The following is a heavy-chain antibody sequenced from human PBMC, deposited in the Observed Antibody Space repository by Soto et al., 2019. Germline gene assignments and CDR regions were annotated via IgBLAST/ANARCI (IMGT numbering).Heavy chain of an antibody. CDR1: GFTFSSYW. V-gene: IGHV3-7*05. Sequence: EVQLVESGGGLVQPGGSLRLSCAASGFTFSSYWMSWVRQAPGKGLEWVANIQHDGSEKYSVDSVKGRFTISRDNAKNSLNLQMNSLRAEDTAVYYCASDFGRLWSSGCYFDYWGQGTLVTVSS. J-gene: IGHJ4*02. D-gene: IGHD5-18*01. CDR3: ASDFGRLWSSGCYFDY. CDR2: IQHDGSEK.